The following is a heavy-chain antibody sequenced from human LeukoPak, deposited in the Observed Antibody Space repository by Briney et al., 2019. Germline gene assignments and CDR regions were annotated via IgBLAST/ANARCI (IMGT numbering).Heavy chain of an antibody. J-gene: IGHJ6*02. CDR3: ARDPQNWFIPAGNYGMDV. D-gene: IGHD3-16*01. V-gene: IGHV1-18*01. Sequence: ASVKVSCKASGYTFTSYGISWVRQAPGQGLEWMGWISAYNGNTNYAQKLQGRVTMTTDTSTSTAYMELRSLRSDDTAVYYCARDPQNWFIPAGNYGMDVWGQGTTVTVSS. CDR2: ISAYNGNT. CDR1: GYTFTSYG.